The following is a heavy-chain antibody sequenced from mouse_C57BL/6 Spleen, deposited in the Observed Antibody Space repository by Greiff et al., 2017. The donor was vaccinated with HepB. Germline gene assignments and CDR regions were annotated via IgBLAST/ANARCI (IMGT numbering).Heavy chain of an antibody. V-gene: IGHV1-72*01. Sequence: VQLQQPGAELVKPGASVKLSCKASGYTFNSYWMHWVKQRPGRGLEWIGRIDPNRGGTKYNEKFKSKATLTVDKPSSTAYMQLSSLTSEDSAVSYCARRGYGNSEAWFAYWGHVTLVTVSS. CDR1: GYTFNSYW. J-gene: IGHJ3*01. D-gene: IGHD2-1*01. CDR3: ARRGYGNSEAWFAY. CDR2: IDPNRGGT.